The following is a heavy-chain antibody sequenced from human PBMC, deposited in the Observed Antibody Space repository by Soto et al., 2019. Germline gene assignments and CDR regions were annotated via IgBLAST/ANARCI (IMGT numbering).Heavy chain of an antibody. CDR1: GFTFSDAW. J-gene: IGHJ6*02. V-gene: IGHV3-15*01. Sequence: GSLRLSCAASGFTFSDAWLSWVRQAPGKGLEWVGRIKSKSDGGTTDYAAPVKGRFTISRDDSKNTLYLQINSLKTDDTAFYYCCTISHYSDTTGYYYSYGMDVWGQGTTVTVSS. CDR2: IKSKSDGGTT. D-gene: IGHD3-22*01. CDR3: CTISHYSDTTGYYYSYGMDV.